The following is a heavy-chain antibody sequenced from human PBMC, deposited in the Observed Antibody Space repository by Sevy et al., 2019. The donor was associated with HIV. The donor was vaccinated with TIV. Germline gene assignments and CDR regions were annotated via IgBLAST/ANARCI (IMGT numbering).Heavy chain of an antibody. V-gene: IGHV4-39*01. J-gene: IGHJ6*01. Sequence: SETLSLTCTVSGGSISSSSYYWGWIRQPPGKGLEWIGSIYYSGSTYYNPSLKSRVTISVDTSKNQFSLKLSSVTAADTAVYYCARHFFGSGSSEPYYYYXYXXXXXXQGTTVTVSS. D-gene: IGHD3-10*01. CDR2: IYYSGST. CDR1: GGSISSSSYY. CDR3: ARHFFGSGSSEPYYYYXYXXXX.